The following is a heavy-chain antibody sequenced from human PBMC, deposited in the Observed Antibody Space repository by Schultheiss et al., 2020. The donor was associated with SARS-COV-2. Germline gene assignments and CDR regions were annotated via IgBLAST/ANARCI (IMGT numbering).Heavy chain of an antibody. CDR3: ARIYCSSTSCYNEEKYFQH. V-gene: IGHV1-2*02. D-gene: IGHD2-2*02. Sequence: ASVKVSCKASGYTFTGYYMHWVRQAPGQGLEWMGWINPNSCGTNYAQKFQGRVTMTRDTSISTAYMELSRLRSDDTAVYYCARIYCSSTSCYNEEKYFQHWGQGTLVTVSS. J-gene: IGHJ1*01. CDR2: INPNSCGT. CDR1: GYTFTGYY.